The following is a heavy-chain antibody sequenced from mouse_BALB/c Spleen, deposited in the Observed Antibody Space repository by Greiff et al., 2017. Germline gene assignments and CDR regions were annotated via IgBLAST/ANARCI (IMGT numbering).Heavy chain of an antibody. D-gene: IGHD1-1*01. J-gene: IGHJ3*01. CDR1: GYAFSSSW. V-gene: IGHV1-82*01. CDR2: IYPGDGDT. Sequence: QVQLQQSGPELVKPGASVKISCKASGYAFSSSWMNWVKQRPGQGLEWIGRIYPGDGDTNYNGKFKGKATLTADKSSSTAYMQLSSLTSVDSAVYFCARESFLDLLLPFAYWGQGTLVTVSA. CDR3: ARESFLDLLLPFAY.